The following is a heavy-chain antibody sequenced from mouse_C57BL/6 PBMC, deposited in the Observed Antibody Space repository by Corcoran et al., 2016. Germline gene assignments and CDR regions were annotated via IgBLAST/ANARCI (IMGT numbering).Heavy chain of an antibody. CDR2: INTYSGVP. CDR3: LGGSSYDWYFEV. J-gene: IGHJ1*03. V-gene: IGHV9-3*01. Sequence: QIQLVQSGPELKKPGETVKISCKASGYTFTTYGMSWVKQAPGKGLKWMGWINTYSGVPTYADDFKGRFAFSLETSASTAYLQINNLKNEDTATYVCLGGSSYDWYFEVWGTGTTVTVSS. D-gene: IGHD1-1*01. CDR1: GYTFTTYG.